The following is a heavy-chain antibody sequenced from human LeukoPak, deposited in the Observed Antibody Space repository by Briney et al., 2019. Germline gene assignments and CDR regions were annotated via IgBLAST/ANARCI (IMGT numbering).Heavy chain of an antibody. CDR1: GYTFTGYY. V-gene: IGHV1-18*01. CDR2: ISPNNGGT. J-gene: IGHJ4*02. Sequence: GASVKVSCKASGYTFTGYYIHWVRQAPGQGLEWMGWISPNNGGTNYAQKLQGRVTMTTDTSTSTAYMEPRSLRSDDTAVYYCARTARPYSYAIGGTDYWGQGTLVTVSS. D-gene: IGHD5-18*01. CDR3: ARTARPYSYAIGGTDY.